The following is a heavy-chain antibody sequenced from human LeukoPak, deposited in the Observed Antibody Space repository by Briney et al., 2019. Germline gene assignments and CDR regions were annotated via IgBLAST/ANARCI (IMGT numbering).Heavy chain of an antibody. CDR1: GFTFSNHG. J-gene: IGHJ4*02. D-gene: IGHD3-10*01. CDR3: AKDDAWLRFGE. CDR2: ISPSGDIT. Sequence: GGTLRLSCAASGFTFSNHGINWVRQAPGKGLEWVSGISPSGDITYYADSVKGRFTISRDNSKNTLYLEVISLTAEDTAVYYCAKDDAWLRFGEWSQGTLVTVSS. V-gene: IGHV3-23*01.